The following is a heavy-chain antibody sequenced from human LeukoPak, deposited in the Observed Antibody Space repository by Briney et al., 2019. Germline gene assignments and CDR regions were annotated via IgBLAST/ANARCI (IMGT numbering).Heavy chain of an antibody. CDR1: GFTFSSYS. CDR2: ISSSSSYI. CDR3: ARDDYGDLGWFDP. D-gene: IGHD4-17*01. V-gene: IGHV3-21*01. Sequence: GTLRLSCAASGFTFSSYSMNWVRQAPGKGLEWVSSISSSSSYIYYADSVKGRFTISRDNAKNSLYLQMNSLRAEDTAVYYCARDDYGDLGWFDPWGQGTLVTVSS. J-gene: IGHJ5*02.